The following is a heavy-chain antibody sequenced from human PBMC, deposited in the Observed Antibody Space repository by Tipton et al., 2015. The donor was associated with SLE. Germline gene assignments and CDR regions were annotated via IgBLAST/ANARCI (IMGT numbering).Heavy chain of an antibody. CDR3: AREFGANYYFPY. CDR1: GFTFKHYW. V-gene: IGHV3-7*03. Sequence: GSLRLSCVASGFTFKHYWMSWVRQAPGKGLEWVANIKEDGSEKYYLDSVKGRFTISRDNAKNSLYLHVNSLRADDTAVYYCAREFGANYYFPYWGQGTLVTVSS. D-gene: IGHD4/OR15-4a*01. CDR2: IKEDGSEK. J-gene: IGHJ4*02.